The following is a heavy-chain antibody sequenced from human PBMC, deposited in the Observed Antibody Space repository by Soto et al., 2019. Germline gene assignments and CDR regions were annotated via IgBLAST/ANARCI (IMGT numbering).Heavy chain of an antibody. D-gene: IGHD3-22*01. CDR1: GGTFSSYA. Sequence: QVQLVQSGAEVKKPGSSVKVSCKASGGTFSSYAISWVRQAPGQGLEWMRGIIPIFGTANYAQKFQGRVTITADESTSTAYMELSSLRSEDTAVYYCARGGYYDSSGYHPDAFDIWGQGTMVTVSS. J-gene: IGHJ3*02. CDR3: ARGGYYDSSGYHPDAFDI. V-gene: IGHV1-69*01. CDR2: IIPIFGTA.